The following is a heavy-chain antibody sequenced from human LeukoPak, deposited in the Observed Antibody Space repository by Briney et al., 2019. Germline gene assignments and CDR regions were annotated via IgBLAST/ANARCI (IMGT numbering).Heavy chain of an antibody. V-gene: IGHV3-30*03. Sequence: GGSLGLSCAASGFTFSSYGMHWVRQAPGKGLEWVAVISYDGSNKYYADSVKGRFTISRDNSKNTLYLQMSSLRAEDTAVYYCAGGSSPYSYYGMDVWGQGTTVTVSS. CDR3: AGGSSPYSYYGMDV. CDR2: ISYDGSNK. D-gene: IGHD6-6*01. J-gene: IGHJ6*02. CDR1: GFTFSSYG.